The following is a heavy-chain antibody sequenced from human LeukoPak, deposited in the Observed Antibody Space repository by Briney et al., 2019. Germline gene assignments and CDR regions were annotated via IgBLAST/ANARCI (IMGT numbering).Heavy chain of an antibody. D-gene: IGHD4-17*01. CDR3: AKVRGGDYGYYFDY. V-gene: IGHV3-30*02. CDR1: GFTFSSYG. Sequence: PGGSLRLSCAASGFTFSSYGMHWVRQAPGKGLEWVAFIRYDGSNKYYADSVKGRFTISRDNSKNTLYLQMNGLRAEDTAVYYCAKVRGGDYGYYFDYWGQGTLVTVSS. CDR2: IRYDGSNK. J-gene: IGHJ4*02.